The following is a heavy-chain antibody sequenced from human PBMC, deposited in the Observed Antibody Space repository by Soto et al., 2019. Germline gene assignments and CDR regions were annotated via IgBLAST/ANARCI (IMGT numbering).Heavy chain of an antibody. D-gene: IGHD6-6*01. CDR3: ARYSGSSSYYYYGMDV. CDR1: GFTFSSYW. V-gene: IGHV3-7*01. Sequence: GGSLRLSCAASGFTFSSYWMSWVRQAPGKGLEWVANIKQDGSEKYYVDSVKGRFTISRDNAKNSLYLQMNSLRAEDTAVYYCARYSGSSSYYYYGMDVWGQGTTVTVSS. CDR2: IKQDGSEK. J-gene: IGHJ6*02.